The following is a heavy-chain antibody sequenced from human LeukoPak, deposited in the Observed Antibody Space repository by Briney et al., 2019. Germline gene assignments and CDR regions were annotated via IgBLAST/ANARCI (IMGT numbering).Heavy chain of an antibody. CDR3: TIPGYSSGWYPGPLYY. V-gene: IGHV3-15*01. CDR2: IKSKTDGGTI. D-gene: IGHD6-19*01. Sequence: GGSLRLPCAASGFTFSDAWMSWVRQAPGKGLEWVGRIKSKTDGGTIDYAAPVKGRFTISRDDSKNTLYLQMNSLKTEDTAVYYCTIPGYSSGWYPGPLYYWGQGTLVTVSS. CDR1: GFTFSDAW. J-gene: IGHJ4*02.